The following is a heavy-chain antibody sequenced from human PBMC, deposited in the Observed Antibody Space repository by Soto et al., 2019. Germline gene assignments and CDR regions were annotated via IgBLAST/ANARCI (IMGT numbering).Heavy chain of an antibody. CDR3: AREGFYYDFWSGYYTGGGAFDI. CDR1: GFTFSSYG. Sequence: QVQLVESGGGVVQPGRSLRLSCAASGFTFSSYGMHWVRQAPGKGLEWVAVIWYDGSNKYYADSVKGRFTISRDNSKNTLYLQMNRLRAEDTAVYYCAREGFYYDFWSGYYTGGGAFDIWGQGTMVTVSS. J-gene: IGHJ3*02. V-gene: IGHV3-33*01. CDR2: IWYDGSNK. D-gene: IGHD3-3*01.